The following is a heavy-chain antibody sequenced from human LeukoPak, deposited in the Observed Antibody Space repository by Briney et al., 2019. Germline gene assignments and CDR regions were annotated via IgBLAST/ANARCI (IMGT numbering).Heavy chain of an antibody. CDR3: ARDYPFTFGGVILTHWYFDI. J-gene: IGHJ2*01. CDR2: MYSSGTT. V-gene: IGHV4-4*07. CDR1: GDSIGSYY. D-gene: IGHD3-16*01. Sequence: SETLSLTCTVSGDSIGSYYWSWIRQSAGKRLEWIGRMYSSGTTDYNPSLQSRVTMSIDTSKNQFSLKLNSVTAADTAVYYCARDYPFTFGGVILTHWYFDIWGRGTPVTVSS.